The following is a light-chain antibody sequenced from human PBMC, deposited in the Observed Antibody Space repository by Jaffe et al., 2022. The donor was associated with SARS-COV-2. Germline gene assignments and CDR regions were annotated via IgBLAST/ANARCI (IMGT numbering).Light chain of an antibody. V-gene: IGLV2-23*02. Sequence: QSALTQPASVSGSPGQSITVSCTGTSSDVGNYDFVSWYQQHPGRAPKLIIYEVTKWPSGVSNRFSGSKSGNTASLTLSGLQAEDEADYYCCSYAGGRTWVFGGGTKLTVL. CDR1: SSDVGNYDF. CDR3: CSYAGGRTWV. J-gene: IGLJ3*02. CDR2: EVT.